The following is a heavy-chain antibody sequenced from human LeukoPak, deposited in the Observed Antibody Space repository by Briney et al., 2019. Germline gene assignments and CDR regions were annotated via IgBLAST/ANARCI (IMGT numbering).Heavy chain of an antibody. J-gene: IGHJ4*02. V-gene: IGHV3-23*01. CDR2: ISGSGGST. CDR3: AIKGGYSSSWYLSYFDY. CDR1: GFTFSSYA. Sequence: GGSPRLSCAASGFTFSSYAMSWVRQAPGKGLEWVSAISGSGGSTYYADSVKGRFTISRDNSKNTLYLQMNSLRAEDTAVYYCAIKGGYSSSWYLSYFDYWGQGTLVTVSS. D-gene: IGHD6-13*01.